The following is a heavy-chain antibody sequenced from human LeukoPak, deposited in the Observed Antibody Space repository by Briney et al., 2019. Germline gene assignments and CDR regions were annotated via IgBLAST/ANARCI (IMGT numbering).Heavy chain of an antibody. J-gene: IGHJ4*02. D-gene: IGHD3-22*01. V-gene: IGHV4-59*01. CDR3: ARANYYDSSGPDSYFDY. CDR1: GGSISSYY. Sequence: SETLSLTCTVSGGSISSYYWSWIRQPPGKGLEWIGYIYYSGSTSYKSSLKSRVTISVDTSKNQFSVKLTSVTAADTAVYYCARANYYDSSGPDSYFDYWGQGTLVTVSS. CDR2: IYYSGST.